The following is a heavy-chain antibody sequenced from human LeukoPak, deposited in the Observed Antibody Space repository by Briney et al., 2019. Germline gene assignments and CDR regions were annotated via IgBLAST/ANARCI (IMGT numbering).Heavy chain of an antibody. V-gene: IGHV3-48*04. CDR2: ITATSGSV. CDR3: ARCDSYSSGWSRQFDY. Sequence: GGSLRLSCTGSNFSFGYYGMNWVRQTPGKGLEWLSYITATSGSVYYADSVKGRFAISRDNSKNSLYLQMDSLRAEDTAVYYCARCDSYSSGWSRQFDYWGQGTLVIVSS. CDR1: NFSFGYYG. J-gene: IGHJ4*02. D-gene: IGHD6-13*01.